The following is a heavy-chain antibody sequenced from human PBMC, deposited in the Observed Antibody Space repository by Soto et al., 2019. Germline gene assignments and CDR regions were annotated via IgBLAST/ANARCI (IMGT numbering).Heavy chain of an antibody. CDR2: IYYSGST. CDR3: ARGPLYCYWGPDPSSYYYYGMDV. CDR1: GGSISSGGYY. J-gene: IGHJ6*02. D-gene: IGHD3-16*02. Sequence: SETLSLTCTVSGGSISSGGYYWSWIRQHPGKGLEWIGYIYYSGSTYYNPSLKSRVTISVDTSKNQFSLKLSSVTAADTAVYYCARGPLYCYWGPDPSSYYYYGMDVWGQGTTVTVSS. V-gene: IGHV4-31*03.